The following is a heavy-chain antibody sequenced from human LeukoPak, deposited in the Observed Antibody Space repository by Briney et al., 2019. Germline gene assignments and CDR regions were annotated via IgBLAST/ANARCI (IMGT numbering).Heavy chain of an antibody. CDR3: ARAYYGSGSYHFDY. Sequence: GGSLRLSCAASGFTFSSYWMSWVRQAPGKGLEWVANIKQDGSEKYYVDSVKGRFTIFRDNAKNSLYLQMNSLRAEDTAVYYCARAYYGSGSYHFDYWGQGTLVTVSS. V-gene: IGHV3-7*01. CDR2: IKQDGSEK. J-gene: IGHJ4*02. CDR1: GFTFSSYW. D-gene: IGHD3-10*01.